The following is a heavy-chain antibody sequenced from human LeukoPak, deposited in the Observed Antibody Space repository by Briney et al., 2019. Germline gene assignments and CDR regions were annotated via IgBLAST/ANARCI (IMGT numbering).Heavy chain of an antibody. V-gene: IGHV4-59*08. CDR1: GGSITNNY. D-gene: IGHD3-9*01. Sequence: SETLSLTCSVSGGSITNNYWSWIRQPPGKGLEWIGYIYYSGSTNYNPSLKSRVTISVDTSKIQFSLKLSSVTAADTAVYYCARTYYDILTGYYMPLDVWGQGTTVTVSS. CDR2: IYYSGST. CDR3: ARTYYDILTGYYMPLDV. J-gene: IGHJ6*02.